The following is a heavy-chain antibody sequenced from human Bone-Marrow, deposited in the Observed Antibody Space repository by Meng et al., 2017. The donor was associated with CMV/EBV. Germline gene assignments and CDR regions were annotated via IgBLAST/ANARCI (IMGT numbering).Heavy chain of an antibody. V-gene: IGHV3-74*01. CDR3: ARGLSYMAFDM. CDR2: HYNDVSSI. D-gene: IGHD1-14*01. Sequence: GESLKISCAASGFTFSIYWMHWVRQVPGKGLEWVSRHYNDVSSISYADSVKGRLTISRDNAKKTLYLQMNSLRADDTAVYYCARGLSYMAFDMWGQGPRVTV. CDR1: GFTFSIYW. J-gene: IGHJ3*02.